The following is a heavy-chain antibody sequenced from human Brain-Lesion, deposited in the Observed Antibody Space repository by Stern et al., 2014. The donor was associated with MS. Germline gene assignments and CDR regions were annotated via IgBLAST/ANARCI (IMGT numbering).Heavy chain of an antibody. CDR2: SDHSGST. CDR1: GGSISSSNW. J-gene: IGHJ4*02. Sequence: QVQLVQSGPGLVKPSGTLSLTCAVSGGSISSSNWWSWVRQSPGKGLEWIGESDHSGSTIYNPSLKSRVTVSVDKSKNRFPLTLGSVTAADTAVYFCARFPASRPHVFDSWGQGTLVTVSS. D-gene: IGHD2-2*01. CDR3: ARFPASRPHVFDS. V-gene: IGHV4-4*02.